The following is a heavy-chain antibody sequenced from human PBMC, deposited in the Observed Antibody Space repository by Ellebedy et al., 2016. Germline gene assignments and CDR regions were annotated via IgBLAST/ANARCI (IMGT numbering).Heavy chain of an antibody. CDR2: IFSSGST. D-gene: IGHD5-12*01. Sequence: SETLSLTXAVSGGSISSSNYYWGWIRQPPGKGLEWVGSIFSSGSTYYNPSLKSRVTISFDTSKNQFSLKLSSVTAADTAVYYCARDQGRHNGYPWEYWGQGTLVTVSS. V-gene: IGHV4-39*07. CDR1: GGSISSSNYY. CDR3: ARDQGRHNGYPWEY. J-gene: IGHJ4*02.